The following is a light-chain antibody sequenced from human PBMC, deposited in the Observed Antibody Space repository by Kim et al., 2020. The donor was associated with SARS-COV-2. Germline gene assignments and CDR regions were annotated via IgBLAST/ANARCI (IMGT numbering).Light chain of an antibody. J-gene: IGKJ1*01. CDR3: LQQDHFLWT. V-gene: IGKV5-2*01. CDR1: QDTDDD. CDR2: ERV. Sequence: ETTLTQSPAFMSATPRDKVDISWKARQDTDDDINWNQQQPGESTVFIIQERVSLDPGFSPRISGSGYETDFTVTLANVESGDASFYLCLQQDHFLWTLGQGTKVDIK.